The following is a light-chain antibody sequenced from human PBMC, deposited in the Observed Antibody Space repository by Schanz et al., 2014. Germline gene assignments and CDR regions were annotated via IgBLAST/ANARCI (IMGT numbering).Light chain of an antibody. Sequence: DIQMPQSPSSLSASVGDRVTITCRASQSISSYLNWYQQKPGKAPKLLIYAASSLQSGVPSRFSGSGSGTEFSLTISSLQPEDFTSYYCQQLSSSPYTFGHGTRLEI. J-gene: IGKJ2*01. CDR1: QSISSY. CDR2: AAS. CDR3: QQLSSSPYT. V-gene: IGKV1-39*01.